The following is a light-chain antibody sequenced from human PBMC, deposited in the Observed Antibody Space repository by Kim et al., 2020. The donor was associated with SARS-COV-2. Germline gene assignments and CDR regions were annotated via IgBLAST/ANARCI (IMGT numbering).Light chain of an antibody. Sequence: ASGGDGVPITCRESQGISKYFAWFQQKQGKARKSLIYAASNLQSGVPSNVSGSRSGTEFSLTISSLQPEDIATCYCQQYNSYPLTFGGGTKVDIK. V-gene: IGKV1-16*02. CDR1: QGISKY. CDR3: QQYNSYPLT. J-gene: IGKJ4*02. CDR2: AAS.